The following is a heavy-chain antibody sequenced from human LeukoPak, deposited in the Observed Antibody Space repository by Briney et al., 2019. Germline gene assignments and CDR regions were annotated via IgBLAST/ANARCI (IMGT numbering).Heavy chain of an antibody. CDR1: GGTFSSYA. Sequence: GASVKVSCKASGGTFSSYAISWVRQAPGQGLEWMGGIIPIFGTANYAQKFQGRVTITADESTSTAYMELSSLRSEDTAVYYCARTPRDGSGCYWFFDYWGQGTLVTVSS. J-gene: IGHJ4*02. D-gene: IGHD1-26*01. CDR2: IIPIFGTA. CDR3: ARTPRDGSGCYWFFDY. V-gene: IGHV1-69*13.